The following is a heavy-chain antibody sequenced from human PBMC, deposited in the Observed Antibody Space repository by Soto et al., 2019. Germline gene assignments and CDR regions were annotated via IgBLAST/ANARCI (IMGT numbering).Heavy chain of an antibody. Sequence: GGSLRLSCAASGFTFSSYAMSWVRQAPGKGLEWVSAISGSGGSTYYADSVKGRFTISRDNSKNTLYLQMNSLGAEDTAVYYCAKDLLRYYYDSSGYYTLDYWGQGTLVPVSS. V-gene: IGHV3-23*01. D-gene: IGHD3-22*01. CDR1: GFTFSSYA. CDR3: AKDLLRYYYDSSGYYTLDY. J-gene: IGHJ4*02. CDR2: ISGSGGST.